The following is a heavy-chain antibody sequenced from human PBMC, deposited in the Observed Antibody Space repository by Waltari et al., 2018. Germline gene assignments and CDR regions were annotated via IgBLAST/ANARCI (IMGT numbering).Heavy chain of an antibody. CDR1: GCTFRDDW. CDR2: IKKDGTEE. V-gene: IGHV3-7*01. J-gene: IGHJ4*02. D-gene: IGHD3-9*01. Sequence: EEQVVESGGGLVQPGGSLRLSCVASGCTFRDDWLVWVRQAPGKELEWVAKIKKDGTEEMYVYSVKGRFTISKDNTKNSVFLQMNSLRAEDTAVYYCARDHWFSLDLWGQGTLVTVSS. CDR3: ARDHWFSLDL.